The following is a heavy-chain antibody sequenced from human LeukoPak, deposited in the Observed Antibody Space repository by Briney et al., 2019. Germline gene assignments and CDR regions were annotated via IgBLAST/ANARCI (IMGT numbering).Heavy chain of an antibody. D-gene: IGHD3-3*01. CDR2: MVVGSGST. CDR3: AAELKVGDVYFDP. J-gene: IGHJ5*02. CDR1: GFTFSTSV. Sequence: SVKVSCKASGFTFSTSVMHWVRLTRGQRREWIGWMVVGSGSTNYAQKFQGRIALTRDMSTNTAYMEVSSLTSEDTATYYCAAELKVGDVYFDPWGQGTLDTVSS. V-gene: IGHV1-58*02.